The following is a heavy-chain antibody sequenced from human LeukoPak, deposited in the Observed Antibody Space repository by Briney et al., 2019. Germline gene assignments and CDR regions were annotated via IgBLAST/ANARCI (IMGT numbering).Heavy chain of an antibody. CDR3: AKVRTPLAVAGIDVSY. CDR2: ISSSSSTI. Sequence: GGSLRLSCAASGFTFSSYSMNWVRQAPGKGLEWVSYISSSSSTIYYADSVKGRFTISGDNAKNSLYLQMNSLRAEDTAVYYCAKVRTPLAVAGIDVSYWGQGTLVTVSS. D-gene: IGHD6-19*01. V-gene: IGHV3-48*01. CDR1: GFTFSSYS. J-gene: IGHJ4*02.